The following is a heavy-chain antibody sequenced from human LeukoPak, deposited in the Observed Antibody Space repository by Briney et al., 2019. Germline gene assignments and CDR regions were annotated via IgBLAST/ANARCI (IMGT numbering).Heavy chain of an antibody. V-gene: IGHV3-23*01. Sequence: GGSLRLSCAASGFTFSSYAMSWVRQAPGKGLEWVPAISGSGGSTYYADSVKGRFTISRDNSKNTLYLQMNSLRAEDTAVYYCAKDKGHIVVVTAIRAFQHWGQGTLVTVSS. CDR2: ISGSGGST. CDR3: AKDKGHIVVVTAIRAFQH. CDR1: GFTFSSYA. J-gene: IGHJ1*01. D-gene: IGHD2-21*02.